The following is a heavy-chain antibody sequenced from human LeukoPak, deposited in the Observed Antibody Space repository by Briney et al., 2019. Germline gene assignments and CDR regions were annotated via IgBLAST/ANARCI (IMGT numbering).Heavy chain of an antibody. CDR3: VRGRIPPGAGASYFDY. J-gene: IGHJ4*02. D-gene: IGHD7-27*01. V-gene: IGHV4-34*01. Sequence: SETLSLTCGVYGGSFSGYYWSWIRQPPGKGPEWIGEINHSGKTNYNPSLKSRVTISVDTSKNQFSLKLSSVTAADTALYYCVRGRIPPGAGASYFDYWGQGTLVTVSS. CDR1: GGSFSGYY. CDR2: INHSGKT.